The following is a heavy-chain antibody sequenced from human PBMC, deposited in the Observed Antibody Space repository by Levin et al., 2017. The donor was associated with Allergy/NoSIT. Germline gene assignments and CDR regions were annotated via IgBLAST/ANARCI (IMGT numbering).Heavy chain of an antibody. J-gene: IGHJ4*02. CDR1: GGSITGYY. Sequence: ASQTLSLTCTVSGGSITGYYWSWIRQSPWKGLEWIGYINEIGTTSYTPSLNSRLTISVDTSKNHFSLKLSSVTAADTAVYYCARHSSGFSYAYDFDYWGQGTLVTVSS. V-gene: IGHV4-59*08. D-gene: IGHD5-18*01. CDR3: ARHSSGFSYAYDFDY. CDR2: INEIGTT.